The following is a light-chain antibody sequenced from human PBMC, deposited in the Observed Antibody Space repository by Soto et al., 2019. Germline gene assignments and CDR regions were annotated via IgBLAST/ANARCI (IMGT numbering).Light chain of an antibody. CDR2: AAS. CDR1: QGISSW. J-gene: IGKJ2*01. Sequence: DIQMTQSPSSVSASVGDRVTITCRASQGISSWLAWYQQKPGKAPKLLIYAASSLQSGVPPRFSGSGYGTDFSLTIRSLQPEDFATYYCQHTYRTPYTFGQGTKVDIK. V-gene: IGKV1-12*01. CDR3: QHTYRTPYT.